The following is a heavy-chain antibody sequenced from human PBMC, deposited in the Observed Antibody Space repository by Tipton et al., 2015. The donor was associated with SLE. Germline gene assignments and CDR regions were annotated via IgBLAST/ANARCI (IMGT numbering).Heavy chain of an antibody. V-gene: IGHV4-30-4*01. J-gene: IGHJ6*02. CDR3: ARVGPGITGRGDV. CDR1: GGSISSGDYY. Sequence: TLSLTCTVSGGSISSGDYYWSWIRQPPGKGLEWIGYIFNSGATYYNPSLERRITISVDTSRNHFSLKLNSVTAADTAVYYCARVGPGITGRGDVWGQGTTVTVSS. CDR2: IFNSGAT. D-gene: IGHD1-20*01.